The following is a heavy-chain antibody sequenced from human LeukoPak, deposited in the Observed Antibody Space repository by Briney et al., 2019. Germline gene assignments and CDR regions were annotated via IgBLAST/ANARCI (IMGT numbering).Heavy chain of an antibody. J-gene: IGHJ4*02. CDR2: IYTSGST. CDR1: GGSISSYY. V-gene: IGHV4-4*07. Sequence: SETLSLTCTVSGGSISSYYWSWIRQPAGKGLEWIGRIYTSGSTNYNPSLKSRVTMSVDTSKNQFSLKLSSVTAADTAVYCCARDGESPPDSSFDYWGQGTLVTVSS. CDR3: ARDGESPPDSSFDY. D-gene: IGHD3-10*01.